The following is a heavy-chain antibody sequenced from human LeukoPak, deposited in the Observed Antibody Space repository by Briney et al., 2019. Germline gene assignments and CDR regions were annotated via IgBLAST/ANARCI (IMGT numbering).Heavy chain of an antibody. Sequence: PGRSLRLSCAASGFTFSSYGMHWVRQAPGKGLEWVSYISGSSTTIYYADSVKGRFTISRDNSKNMLYLQMNSLRAEDTAVYYCAREFIIGGVWGQGTTVTVSS. CDR1: GFTFSSYG. CDR3: AREFIIGGV. J-gene: IGHJ6*02. CDR2: ISGSSTTI. D-gene: IGHD3-16*01. V-gene: IGHV3-48*01.